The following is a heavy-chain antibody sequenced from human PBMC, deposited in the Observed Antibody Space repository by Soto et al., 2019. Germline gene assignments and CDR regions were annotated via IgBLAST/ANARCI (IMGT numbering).Heavy chain of an antibody. V-gene: IGHV1-2*02. CDR2: INPSNEIT. D-gene: IGHD1-26*01. J-gene: IGHJ4*02. CDR1: GYTFSAYY. CDR3: LRGGWGHSPIDH. Sequence: GASVKVSCKTSGYTFSAYYVHWARRAPGRGFQWLGWINPSNEITTFSEFFQGRITMTRDTSTNTVHMEVNMLTCDDTAVDYCLRGGWGHSPIDHWGQGPQVTLSS.